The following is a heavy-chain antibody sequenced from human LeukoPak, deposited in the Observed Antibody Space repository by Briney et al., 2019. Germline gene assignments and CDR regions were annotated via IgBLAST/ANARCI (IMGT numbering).Heavy chain of an antibody. J-gene: IGHJ4*02. CDR2: ISSSSSYI. CDR1: GFTFSSYS. Sequence: GGSLRLSCAASGFTFSSYSMNWVRQAPGKGLEWVSSISSSSSYIYYADSVKGRFTISRDNSKNTLYLQMNSLRAEDTAVYYCAKDSSADDSSGYSYYFDYWGQGTLVTVSS. V-gene: IGHV3-21*01. CDR3: AKDSSADDSSGYSYYFDY. D-gene: IGHD3-22*01.